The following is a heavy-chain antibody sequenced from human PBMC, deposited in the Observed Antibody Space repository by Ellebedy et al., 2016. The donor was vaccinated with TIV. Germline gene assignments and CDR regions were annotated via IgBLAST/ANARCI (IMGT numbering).Heavy chain of an antibody. CDR2: LHHGGTT. Sequence: MPGGSLRLSCVAPGFTFSSYAMSWVRQPPGKGLEWMGELHHGGTTNSNPSLTSRVIISVDKSKNQFSLQLSSVTAADTASYYCATKDPYNSHWPAFDRWGQGTRVTVSS. J-gene: IGHJ4*02. CDR1: GFTFSSYAM. V-gene: IGHV4-4*02. CDR3: ATKDPYNSHWPAFDR. D-gene: IGHD1-14*01.